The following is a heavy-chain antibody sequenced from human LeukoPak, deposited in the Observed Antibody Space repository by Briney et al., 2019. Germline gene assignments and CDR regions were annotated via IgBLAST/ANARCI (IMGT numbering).Heavy chain of an antibody. CDR3: ASLPLGIAAAGTDY. Sequence: GSSVKVSCKASGGTFSSYTISWVRQAPGQGLEWMGRIIPILGIANYAQKFQGRVTITADKSTSTAYMELSSLRSEDTAVYYCASLPLGIAAAGTDYWGQGTLVTVSP. CDR2: IIPILGIA. J-gene: IGHJ4*02. V-gene: IGHV1-69*02. CDR1: GGTFSSYT. D-gene: IGHD6-13*01.